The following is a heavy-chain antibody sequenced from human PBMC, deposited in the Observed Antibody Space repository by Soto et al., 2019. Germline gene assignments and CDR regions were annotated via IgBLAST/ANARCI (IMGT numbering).Heavy chain of an antibody. CDR3: ARVLVLMVYATNWFDP. CDR1: GGSFSGYY. V-gene: IGHV4-34*01. CDR2: INHSGST. Sequence: SSETLSLTCAVYGGSFSGYYWSWIRQPPGKGLEWIGEINHSGSTSYNPSLKSRVTISVDTSKNQFSLKLSSVTAADTAVYYCARVLVLMVYATNWFDPWGQGTLVTVSS. J-gene: IGHJ5*02. D-gene: IGHD2-8*01.